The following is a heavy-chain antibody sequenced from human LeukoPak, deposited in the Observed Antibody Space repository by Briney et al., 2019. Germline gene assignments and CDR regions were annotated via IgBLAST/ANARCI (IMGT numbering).Heavy chain of an antibody. CDR3: ARGIVVVPAATLDAFDI. CDR1: GYTFTSYG. V-gene: IGHV1-18*01. CDR2: ISAYNGNT. Sequence: ASVKVSCKASGYTFTSYGISWVRQAPGQGLEWMGWISAYNGNTNYAQKLQGRVTMTTDTSTSTAYMELRSLRSDDTAVYYCARGIVVVPAATLDAFDIWGQGTMVTVSS. D-gene: IGHD2-2*01. J-gene: IGHJ3*02.